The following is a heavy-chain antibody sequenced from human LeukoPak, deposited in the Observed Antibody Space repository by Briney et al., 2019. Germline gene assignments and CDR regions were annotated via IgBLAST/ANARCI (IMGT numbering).Heavy chain of an antibody. J-gene: IGHJ4*02. V-gene: IGHV4-39*07. CDR1: GGSISSSSYY. Sequence: SETLSLTCTVSGGSISSSSYYWGWIRQPPGKGLEWIGSIYYSGSTYYNPSLKSRVTISVDTSKNQFSLKLSSVTAADTAVYYCAREVRFTRKFDYWGQGTLVTVSS. CDR3: AREVRFTRKFDY. CDR2: IYYSGST.